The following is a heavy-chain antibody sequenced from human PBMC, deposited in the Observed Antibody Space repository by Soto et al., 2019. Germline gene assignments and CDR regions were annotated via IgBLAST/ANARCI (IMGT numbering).Heavy chain of an antibody. V-gene: IGHV3-30-3*01. Sequence: GGSLRLSCAASGFTFSSYAMHWVRQAPGKGLEWVAVISYDGSNKYYADSVKGRFTISRDNSKNTLYLQMNSLRAEDTAVYYCARAVGGQPPHKPFDYWGQGTLVTVSS. CDR2: ISYDGSNK. D-gene: IGHD1-26*01. CDR1: GFTFSSYA. J-gene: IGHJ4*02. CDR3: ARAVGGQPPHKPFDY.